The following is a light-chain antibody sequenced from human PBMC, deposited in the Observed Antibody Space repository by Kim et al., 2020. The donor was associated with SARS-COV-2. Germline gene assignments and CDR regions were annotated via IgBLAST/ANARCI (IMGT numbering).Light chain of an antibody. CDR3: QHYNSYPWT. Sequence: ASVGDRVTITRRASQSISSRLAWYQLKPGKAPKLVIYDASSLQSGVPSRFSGSGSGTEFTLTISSLQPDDFATYYCQHYNSYPWTFGQGTKVDIK. CDR1: QSISSR. V-gene: IGKV1-5*01. J-gene: IGKJ1*01. CDR2: DAS.